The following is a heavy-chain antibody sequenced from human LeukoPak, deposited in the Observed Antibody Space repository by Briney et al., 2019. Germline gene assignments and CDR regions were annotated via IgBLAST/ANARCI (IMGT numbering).Heavy chain of an antibody. D-gene: IGHD5-18*01. CDR2: IGTSSSYI. V-gene: IGHV3-21*01. J-gene: IGHJ4*02. CDR1: GFTFSSYS. Sequence: GGSLRLSCAASGFTFSSYSMNWVRQAPGKGLEWVSSIGTSSSYIYYADSLKGRSTISRDNAKNSLYLQMNSLRAEDTAVYYRARRATSERGHSYGLDYWGQGTLVTVSS. CDR3: ARRATSERGHSYGLDY.